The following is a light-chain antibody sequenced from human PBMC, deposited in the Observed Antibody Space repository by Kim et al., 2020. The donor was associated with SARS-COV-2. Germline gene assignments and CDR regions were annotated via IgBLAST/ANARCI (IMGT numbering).Light chain of an antibody. CDR2: VNGDGSH. J-gene: IGLJ3*02. Sequence: ASVKLTCTLSSGHSTYTITGHQQQPQKGPRYLMKVNGDGSHSKGDGIPDRFSGSTSGAEYYLTISSLQSDDEADYYCQTWGTGIMVFGGGTQLTVL. V-gene: IGLV4-69*02. CDR1: SGHSTYT. CDR3: QTWGTGIMV.